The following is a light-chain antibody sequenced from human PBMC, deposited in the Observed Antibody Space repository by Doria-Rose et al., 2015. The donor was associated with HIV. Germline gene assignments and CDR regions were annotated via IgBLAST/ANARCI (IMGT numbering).Light chain of an antibody. CDR3: QSYDSSLSGYV. V-gene: IGLV1-40*01. CDR2: GNI. J-gene: IGLJ1*01. Sequence: QTVVTQEPSVSGAPGQRVTISCTGSSSNIGAGYDVHWYQQLPGTAPKLLIYGNINRPSGVPDRISGSKSGTSASLAITGLQAEDEADYYCQSYDSSLSGYVFGTGTKVTVL. CDR1: SSNIGAGYD.